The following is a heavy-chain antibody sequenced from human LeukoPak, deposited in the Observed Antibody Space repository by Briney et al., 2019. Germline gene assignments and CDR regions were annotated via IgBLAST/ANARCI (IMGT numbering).Heavy chain of an antibody. V-gene: IGHV3-15*01. CDR2: IKSKTDGGTT. CDR1: GFTFSNAW. D-gene: IGHD2-2*01. Sequence: GGSLRLSCAASGFTFSNAWMSWVRQAPGKGLEWVGRIKSKTDGGTTDYAAPVKGRFTISRDDSKNTLYLQMNSLKTEDTAVYYCTTATFNIVVVPAAIGYFQHWGQGTLVTVSS. J-gene: IGHJ1*01. CDR3: TTATFNIVVVPAAIGYFQH.